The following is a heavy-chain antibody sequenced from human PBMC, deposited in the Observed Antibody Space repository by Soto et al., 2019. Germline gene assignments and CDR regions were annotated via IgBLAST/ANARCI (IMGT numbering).Heavy chain of an antibody. CDR3: ARSSYYDTFDY. V-gene: IGHV4-61*01. Sequence: ETLSLTCTVSGGSVSSGSYYWSWIRQPPGKGLEWIGYIYYSGSTNYNPSLKSRVTISVDTSKNQFSLKLSSVTAADTAVYYCARSSYYDTFDYWGQGTLVTVSS. J-gene: IGHJ4*02. D-gene: IGHD1-26*01. CDR2: IYYSGST. CDR1: GGSVSSGSYY.